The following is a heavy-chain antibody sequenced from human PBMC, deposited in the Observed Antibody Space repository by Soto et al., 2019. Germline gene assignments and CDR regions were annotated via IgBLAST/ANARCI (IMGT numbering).Heavy chain of an antibody. V-gene: IGHV3-9*01. J-gene: IGHJ3*02. CDR1: GFTFDDYA. CDR3: AKDMTWLAAAVYHDAFDI. CDR2: ISWNSGSI. D-gene: IGHD6-13*01. Sequence: GGSLRLSCAASGFTFDDYAMHWVRQAPGKGLEWVSGISWNSGSIGYADSVKGRFTISRDNAKNSLYLQMNSLRAEDTALYYCAKDMTWLAAAVYHDAFDIWGQGTMVTVSS.